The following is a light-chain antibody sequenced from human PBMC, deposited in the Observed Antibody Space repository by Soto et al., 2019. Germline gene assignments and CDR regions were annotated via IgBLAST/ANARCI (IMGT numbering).Light chain of an antibody. J-gene: IGLJ2*01. CDR2: EVI. CDR1: SSDVGSYNL. CDR3: CSYAGSTSLV. Sequence: QAVVTQPASVSGSPGQSITISCTGTSSDVGSYNLVSWYQQHPGKAPKVIIYEVIKRPSGVSNRFSGSKSGNTASLTISGLQAEDEADYYCCSYAGSTSLVFGGGTKLTVL. V-gene: IGLV2-23*02.